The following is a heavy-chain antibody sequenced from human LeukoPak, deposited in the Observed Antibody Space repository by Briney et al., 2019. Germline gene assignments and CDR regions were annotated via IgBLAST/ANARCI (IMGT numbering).Heavy chain of an antibody. CDR3: AGSYFDRGVSNFDY. J-gene: IGHJ4*02. D-gene: IGHD3-9*01. CDR1: GGTFSSYA. CDR2: IIPIFGTA. V-gene: IGHV1-69*05. Sequence: ASVKVSCKASGGTFSSYAISWVRQAPGQGLDWMGRIIPIFGTANYAQKFQGRVTITTDESTSTAYMELSSLISEDTAVYYCAGSYFDRGVSNFDYWGQGTLVTVSS.